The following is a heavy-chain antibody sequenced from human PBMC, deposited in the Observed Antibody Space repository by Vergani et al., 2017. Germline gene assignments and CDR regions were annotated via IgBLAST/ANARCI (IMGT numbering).Heavy chain of an antibody. CDR3: ARNGATISAPTYGMDV. V-gene: IGHV4-39*01. D-gene: IGHD1-26*01. Sequence: QLQLQESGPGLVKPSETLSLTCTVSGGSISSSSYYWGWIRQPPGKGLEWIGSIYYSGSTYYNPSLKSRVTISVDTSKNQFSLKLSSVTAADTAVYYCARNGATISAPTYGMDVWGQGTTVTVSS. CDR2: IYYSGST. J-gene: IGHJ6*02. CDR1: GGSISSSSYY.